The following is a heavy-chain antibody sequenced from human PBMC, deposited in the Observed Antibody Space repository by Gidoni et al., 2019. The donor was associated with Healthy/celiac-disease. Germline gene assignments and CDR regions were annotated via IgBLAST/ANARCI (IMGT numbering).Heavy chain of an antibody. CDR3: ARGGLRSYFWFDP. J-gene: IGHJ5*02. V-gene: IGHV3-7*01. Sequence: EVQLVESGGGLVQPGGSLRLSCAASGFTFSSYWMSWVRQAPGKGLEWVANIKQDGSEKYYVDSVKGRFTISRDNAKNSLYLQMNSLRAEDTAVYYCARGGLRSYFWFDPWGQGTLVTVSS. CDR1: GFTFSSYW. CDR2: IKQDGSEK. D-gene: IGHD3-3*01.